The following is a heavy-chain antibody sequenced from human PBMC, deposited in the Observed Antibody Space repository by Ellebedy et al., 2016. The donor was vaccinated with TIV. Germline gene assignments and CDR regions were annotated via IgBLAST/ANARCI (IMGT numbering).Heavy chain of an antibody. CDR1: GFTFSSYA. D-gene: IGHD3-10*01. V-gene: IGHV3-30-3*01. CDR2: ISYDGSNK. J-gene: IGHJ6*03. CDR3: ARDRGGSYYYYYMDV. Sequence: GGSLRLXCAASGFTFSSYAMHWVRQAPGKGLEWVAVISYDGSNKYYADSVKGRFTISRDNSKNTLYLQMNSLRAEDTAVYYCARDRGGSYYYYYMDVWGKGTTVTVSS.